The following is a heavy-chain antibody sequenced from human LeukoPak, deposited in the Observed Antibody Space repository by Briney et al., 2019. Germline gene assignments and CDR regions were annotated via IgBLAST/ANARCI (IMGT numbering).Heavy chain of an antibody. CDR1: GFTFSNAW. CDR2: IKSKTDGGAT. D-gene: IGHD1-26*01. J-gene: IGHJ4*02. Sequence: PGGSLKLSCAASGFTFSNAWMSWVRQAPGKGLEWVGRIKSKTDGGATDYAAPVKGRFTISRDDSKNTLYLQMNSLRTEDTAVYYCTTEGLSGSYHSDYWGQGTLVTVSS. V-gene: IGHV3-15*01. CDR3: TTEGLSGSYHSDY.